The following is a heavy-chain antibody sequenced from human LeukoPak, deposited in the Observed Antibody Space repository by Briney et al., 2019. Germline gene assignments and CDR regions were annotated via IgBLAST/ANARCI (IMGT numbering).Heavy chain of an antibody. J-gene: IGHJ3*02. V-gene: IGHV3-21*01. D-gene: IGHD2-15*01. Sequence: PGGSLRLSFAASGFTFSSYSMNWVRQAPGKGLEWVSSISSSSSYIYYADSVKGRFTISRDNAKNSLYLQMNSLRAEDTAVYYCASHTGVAATFRPFDIWGQGTMVTVSS. CDR3: ASHTGVAATFRPFDI. CDR1: GFTFSSYS. CDR2: ISSSSSYI.